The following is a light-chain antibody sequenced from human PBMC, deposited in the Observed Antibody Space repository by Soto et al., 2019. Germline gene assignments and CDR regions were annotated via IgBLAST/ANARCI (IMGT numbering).Light chain of an antibody. CDR3: QQYGNSPPNT. CDR1: QSVSSSY. CDR2: GAS. J-gene: IGKJ2*01. Sequence: EIVLTQSPGTLSLSPGERATLSCRASQSVSSSYLAWYQQKPGQAPRLLIYGASSRATGIPDRFCGSGSGTDFTLTISRLEPEDFAVYFCQQYGNSPPNTFGQETMVEIK. V-gene: IGKV3-20*01.